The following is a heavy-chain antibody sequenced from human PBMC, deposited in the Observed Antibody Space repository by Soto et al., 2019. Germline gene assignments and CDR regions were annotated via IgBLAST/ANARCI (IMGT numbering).Heavy chain of an antibody. CDR1: GFTFSSYG. CDR2: ISYDGSNK. J-gene: IGHJ4*02. V-gene: IGHV3-30*18. CDR3: AKEDLYYYDSSGYQGYYFDY. Sequence: QVQLVESGGGVVQPGRSLRLSCAASGFTFSSYGMHWVHQAPGKGLEWVAVISYDGSNKYYADSVKGRFTISRDNSKNTLYLQMNSLRAEDTAVYYCAKEDLYYYDSSGYQGYYFDYWGQGTLVTVSS. D-gene: IGHD3-22*01.